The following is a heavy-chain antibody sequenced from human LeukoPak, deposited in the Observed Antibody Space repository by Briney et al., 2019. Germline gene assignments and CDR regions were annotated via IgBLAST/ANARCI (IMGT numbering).Heavy chain of an antibody. CDR1: GFTFSSYS. Sequence: PGGSLRLSCAASGFTFSSYSMNWVRQAPGKGLEWVSSISSSSSYIYYADSVKGRFTISRDNAKNSLYLQMNSLRAEDTAVYYCARDVAEYSSSWYFYYYYGMDVWGQGTTVTVSS. J-gene: IGHJ6*02. CDR3: ARDVAEYSSSWYFYYYYGMDV. V-gene: IGHV3-21*01. CDR2: ISSSSSYI. D-gene: IGHD6-13*01.